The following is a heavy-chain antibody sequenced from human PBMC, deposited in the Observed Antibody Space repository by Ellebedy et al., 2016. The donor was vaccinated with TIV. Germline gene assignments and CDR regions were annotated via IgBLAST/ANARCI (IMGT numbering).Heavy chain of an antibody. J-gene: IGHJ4*02. CDR3: ARDDSGWPIGNY. CDR2: MSGDGSRT. V-gene: IGHV3-74*01. Sequence: GESLKISXSASGFTFSDCWMHWVRQAPGKGLLWILRMSGDGSRTKYADSVKGRFTISRDNAENSLYLQMDSLRVEDTAIYYCARDDSGWPIGNYWGQGTLVAVSS. D-gene: IGHD6-19*01. CDR1: GFTFSDCW.